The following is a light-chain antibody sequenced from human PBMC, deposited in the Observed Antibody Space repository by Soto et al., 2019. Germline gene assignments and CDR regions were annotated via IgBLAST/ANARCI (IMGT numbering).Light chain of an antibody. CDR3: HQYGSSPLT. Sequence: EILLTQSPGTLSLSPGESGTLSCRAGQALSSSSLAWYQQKPGQAPRLLIYGASTRASGIPDRFSGGGSGTDFTLTISRLEPEDFAVYYFHQYGSSPLTFGGGTKVEI. CDR2: GAS. V-gene: IGKV3-20*01. CDR1: QALSSSS. J-gene: IGKJ4*01.